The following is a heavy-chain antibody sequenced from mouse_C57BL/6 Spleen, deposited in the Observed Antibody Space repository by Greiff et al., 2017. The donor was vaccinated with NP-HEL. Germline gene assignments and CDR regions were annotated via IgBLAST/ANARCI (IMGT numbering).Heavy chain of an antibody. V-gene: IGHV5-4*01. D-gene: IGHD3-3*01. CDR3: ARDRAGKWFAY. Sequence: DVKLVESGGGLVKPGGSLKLSCAASGFTFSSYAMSWVRQTPEKRLEWVATISDGGSYTYYPDNVKGRFTISRDNAKNNLYLQMSHLKSEDTAMYYCARDRAGKWFAYWGQGTLVTVSA. CDR2: ISDGGSYT. J-gene: IGHJ3*01. CDR1: GFTFSSYA.